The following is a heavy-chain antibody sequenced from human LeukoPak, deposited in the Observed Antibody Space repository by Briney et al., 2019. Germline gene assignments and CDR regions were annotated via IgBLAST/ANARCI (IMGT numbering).Heavy chain of an antibody. V-gene: IGHV3-9*01. CDR3: AKGQTPDY. J-gene: IGHJ4*02. CDR1: GFTFDDYA. Sequence: GGSLRLSCAASGFTFDDYAVHWVRQAPGKGLEWVSGISWNSGSIGYADSVKGRFTISRDNAKNSLYLQMNSLRAEDTALYYCAKGQTPDYWGQGTLVTVSS. CDR2: ISWNSGSI. D-gene: IGHD4-23*01.